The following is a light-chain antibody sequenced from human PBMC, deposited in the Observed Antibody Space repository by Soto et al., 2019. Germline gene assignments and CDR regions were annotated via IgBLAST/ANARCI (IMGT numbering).Light chain of an antibody. V-gene: IGLV2-14*01. CDR3: SSYTSSSIL. CDR2: DVS. CDR1: SSDVGGYNY. J-gene: IGLJ1*01. Sequence: QSVLTQPASVSGSPGQSITISCTGTSSDVGGYNYVSWYQQHPGKAPKLMIYDVSNRPSGVSNRFSGSKSGNTASLTISGLQAEDEADYYCSSYTSSSILLGTGTKVTVL.